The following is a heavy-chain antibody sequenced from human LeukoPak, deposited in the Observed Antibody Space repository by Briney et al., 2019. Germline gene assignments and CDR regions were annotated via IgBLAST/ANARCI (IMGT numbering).Heavy chain of an antibody. J-gene: IGHJ4*02. V-gene: IGHV3-30*02. D-gene: IGHD2-2*01. CDR3: AKDYCSSTSCYATY. CDR2: IRYDGSNK. CDR1: GFTFRNYG. Sequence: GGSPRLSCAASGFTFRNYGMHWVRQAPGKGLEWVAFIRYDGSNKYYADSVKGRFTISRDNSKNTLCLLMNSLRAEDTAVYYCAKDYCSSTSCYATYWGQGTLVTVSS.